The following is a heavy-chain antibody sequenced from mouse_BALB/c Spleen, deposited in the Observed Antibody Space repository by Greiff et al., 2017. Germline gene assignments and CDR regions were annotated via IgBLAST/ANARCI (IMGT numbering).Heavy chain of an antibody. CDR3: TTYYGNSLYAMDY. D-gene: IGHD2-10*01. CDR1: GFTFSSYT. V-gene: IGHV5-6-4*01. Sequence: EVKLVESGGGLVKPGGSLKLSCAASGFTFSSYTMSWVRQTPEKRLEWVATISSGGSYTYYPDSVKGRFTISRDNAKNTLYLQMSSLKSEDTAMYYCTTYYGNSLYAMDYWGQGTSVTVSS. J-gene: IGHJ4*01. CDR2: ISSGGSYT.